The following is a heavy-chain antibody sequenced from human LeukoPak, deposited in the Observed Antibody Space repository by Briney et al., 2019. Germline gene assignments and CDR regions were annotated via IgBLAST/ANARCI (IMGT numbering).Heavy chain of an antibody. V-gene: IGHV3-53*01. D-gene: IGHD4/OR15-4a*01. J-gene: IGHJ4*02. CDR1: GFTFSRNS. CDR3: ARRAGAYSHPYDY. Sequence: PGGSLRLSCTVSGFTFSRNSMSWVRQAPGKGVEWVSFIYSDNTHYSNSVKGRFTISRDNSKNTLYLQMNSLRAEDTAVYYCARRAGAYSHPYDYWGQGTPVTVSS. CDR2: IYSDNT.